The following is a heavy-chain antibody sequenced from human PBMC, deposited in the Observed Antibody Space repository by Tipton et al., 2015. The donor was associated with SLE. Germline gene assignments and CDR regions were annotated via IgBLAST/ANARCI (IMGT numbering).Heavy chain of an antibody. Sequence: QSGAEVKKPGATVKVSCKASGYTFTDYAISWVRQARGQGLEWVAWISTYNGDTTYAQKLQDRVTIITVTFTSKASMELRSLRSDDTAVYYCAIGAYGGNSGYDYWGQGTLVTVSS. V-gene: IGHV1-18*01. CDR2: ISTYNGDT. D-gene: IGHD4-23*01. CDR1: GYTFTDYA. CDR3: AIGAYGGNSGYDY. J-gene: IGHJ4*02.